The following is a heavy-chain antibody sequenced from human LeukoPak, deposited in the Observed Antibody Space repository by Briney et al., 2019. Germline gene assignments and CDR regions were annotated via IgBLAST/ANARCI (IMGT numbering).Heavy chain of an antibody. CDR3: AKGIAVAGAYYYYYMDV. Sequence: GGSLRLSCAASGFTFSSYGMHWVRQAPGKGLGWVAVIWYDGSNKYYADSVKGRFTISRDNSKNTLYLQMNSLRAEDTAVYYCAKGIAVAGAYYYYYMDVWGKGTTVTVSS. V-gene: IGHV3-33*06. CDR1: GFTFSSYG. D-gene: IGHD6-19*01. J-gene: IGHJ6*03. CDR2: IWYDGSNK.